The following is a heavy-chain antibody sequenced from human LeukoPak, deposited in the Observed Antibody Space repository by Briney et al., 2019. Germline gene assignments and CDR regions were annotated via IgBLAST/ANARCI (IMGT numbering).Heavy chain of an antibody. J-gene: IGHJ3*02. D-gene: IGHD3-22*01. CDR2: IYYSGST. Sequence: SETLSLTCTVSGGSISSGGYYWSWIRQHPGKGLEWIGYIYYSGSTYYNPSLKSRVTISVDRSKNQFSPKLSSVTAADTAVYYCARGSGDDSSGYYSDAFDIWGQGTMVTVSS. V-gene: IGHV4-31*03. CDR3: ARGSGDDSSGYYSDAFDI. CDR1: GGSISSGGYY.